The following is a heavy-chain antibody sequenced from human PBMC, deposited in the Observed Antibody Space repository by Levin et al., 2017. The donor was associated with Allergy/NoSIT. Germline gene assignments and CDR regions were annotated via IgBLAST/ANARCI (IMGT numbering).Heavy chain of an antibody. V-gene: IGHV5-51*01. Sequence: GASVKVSCQGSGYSFTSYWIGWVRQMPGKGLEWMGIIYPGDSDTRYSPSFQGQVTISADKSISTAYLQWSSLKASYTAIYYCARRGTRDYYYYMDVWGKGTTVTVSS. CDR2: IYPGDSDT. J-gene: IGHJ6*03. CDR3: ARRGTRDYYYYMDV. CDR1: GYSFTSYW. D-gene: IGHD1-1*01.